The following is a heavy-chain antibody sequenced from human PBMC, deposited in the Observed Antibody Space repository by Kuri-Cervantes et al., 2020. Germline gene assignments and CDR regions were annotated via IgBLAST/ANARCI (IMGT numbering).Heavy chain of an antibody. J-gene: IGHJ6*02. CDR1: GFTFSSYA. V-gene: IGHV4-34*01. CDR3: ARAYYYYGMDV. Sequence: GSLRLSCAASGFTFSSYAMSWVRQAPGKGLEWIGEINHSGSTNYNPSLKSRVTISVDTSKNQFSLKLSSVTAADTAVYYCARAYYYYGMDVWGQGTTVTVFS. CDR2: INHSGST.